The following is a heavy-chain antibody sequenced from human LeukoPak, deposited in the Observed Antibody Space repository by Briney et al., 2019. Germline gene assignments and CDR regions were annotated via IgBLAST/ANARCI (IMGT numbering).Heavy chain of an antibody. V-gene: IGHV3-30*04. CDR2: ISYDGSNK. J-gene: IGHJ4*02. D-gene: IGHD2-2*01. CDR1: GFTFSSYA. CDR3: AREGQGYCSSTSCSAYFDF. Sequence: GGSLRLSCAASGFTFSSYAMHWVRQAPGKGLEWVAVISYDGSNKYYADSVKGRFTISRDNSKNTLYLQMNSLRTEDTAVYFCAREGQGYCSSTSCSAYFDFWGQGTLVTVSS.